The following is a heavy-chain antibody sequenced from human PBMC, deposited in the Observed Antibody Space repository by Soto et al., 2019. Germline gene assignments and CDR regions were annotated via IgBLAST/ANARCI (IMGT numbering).Heavy chain of an antibody. J-gene: IGHJ4*02. CDR2: IYHSGST. CDR1: GGSLSSSNW. D-gene: IGHD6-13*01. CDR3: ARLPPYSSSWYG. Sequence: PSETLSLTCAVSGGSLSSSNWWSWVRQPPGKGLEWIGEIYHSGSTNYNPSLKSRVTISVDKSKNQFSLKLSSVTAADTAVYYCARLPPYSSSWYGWGQGTLVNVSS. V-gene: IGHV4-4*02.